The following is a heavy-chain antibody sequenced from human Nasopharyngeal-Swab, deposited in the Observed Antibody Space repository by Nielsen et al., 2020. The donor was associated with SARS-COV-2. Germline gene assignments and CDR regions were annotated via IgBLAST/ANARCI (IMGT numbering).Heavy chain of an antibody. D-gene: IGHD3-22*01. CDR3: AFVSYDSSGYYYSY. Sequence: ASLKVSCKASGDTFTSYAMHWVRQAPGQRLEWMGWINAGNGNTKYSQKFQGRVTITRDTSATTAYMELSSLRSEDTAVYYCAFVSYDSSGYYYSYWGQGTLVTVSS. V-gene: IGHV1-3*01. CDR2: INAGNGNT. J-gene: IGHJ4*02. CDR1: GDTFTSYA.